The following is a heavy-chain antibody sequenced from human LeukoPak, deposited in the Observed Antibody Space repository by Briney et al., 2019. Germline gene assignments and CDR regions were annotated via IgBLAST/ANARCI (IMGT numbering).Heavy chain of an antibody. CDR3: ARGGGHLDC. V-gene: IGHV3-7*03. CDR1: GLTVSSNY. J-gene: IGHJ4*02. Sequence: PGGSLRLSCAASGLTVSSNYMNWVRQAPGKGLEWVANIKQDGSDKYYLTSVRGRFTISRDNAKNSLFLQMNSLRVEDTAVYYCARGGGHLDCWGQGTLVTVSS. CDR2: IKQDGSDK. D-gene: IGHD4-23*01.